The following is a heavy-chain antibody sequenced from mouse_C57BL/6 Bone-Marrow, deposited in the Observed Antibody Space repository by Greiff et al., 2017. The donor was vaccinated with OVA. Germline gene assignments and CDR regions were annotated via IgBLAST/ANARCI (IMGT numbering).Heavy chain of an antibody. CDR1: GFSFNTYA. CDR2: IRSKRNNYST. J-gene: IGHJ4*01. CDR3: VRRRMDY. Sequence: GGGLVQPKGSLKLSCAASGFSFNTYAMHWVRQAPGKGLEWVARIRSKRNNYSTYYTDSVKDRFTISRDDSESMLYLQMNNLKTEDTAMYYCVRRRMDYWGQGTSVTVSS. V-gene: IGHV10-1*01.